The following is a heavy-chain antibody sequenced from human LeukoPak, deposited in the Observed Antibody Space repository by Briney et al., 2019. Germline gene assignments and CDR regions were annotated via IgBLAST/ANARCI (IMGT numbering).Heavy chain of an antibody. V-gene: IGHV3-21*06. Sequence: GGSLRLSCAASGFTFSSYSMNWVRQAPGKGLEWVSSISSSSSYIYYAESVRGRFTISRDNAKNSLFLQMNSLRAEDTAVYYCARRVPNQVITDYFDYWGQGTLVTVSS. CDR2: ISSSSSYI. D-gene: IGHD3-16*01. CDR3: ARRVPNQVITDYFDY. J-gene: IGHJ4*02. CDR1: GFTFSSYS.